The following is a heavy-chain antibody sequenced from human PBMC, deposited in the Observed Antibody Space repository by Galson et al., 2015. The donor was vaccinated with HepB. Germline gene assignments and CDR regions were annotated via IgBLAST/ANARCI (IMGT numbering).Heavy chain of an antibody. CDR1: GFTFSSYA. CDR2: IRGSGDST. D-gene: IGHD6-13*01. Sequence: SLRLSCAASGFTFSSYAMSWVRQAPGKGLDWVSAIRGSGDSTYSADSVRGRFTISRDNSKNTLYLQMNSLRADDTAVYYCARGPSSSWSLFDYWGQGTLVTVSS. J-gene: IGHJ4*02. V-gene: IGHV3-23*01. CDR3: ARGPSSSWSLFDY.